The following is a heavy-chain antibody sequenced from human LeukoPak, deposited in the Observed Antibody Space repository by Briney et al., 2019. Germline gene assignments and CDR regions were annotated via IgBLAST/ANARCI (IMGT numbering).Heavy chain of an antibody. V-gene: IGHV3-33*01. CDR1: GFTFSSYG. CDR3: ARGSPGFDY. CDR2: IWYDGSNK. Sequence: GRPLRLSCAASGFTFSSYGMHWVRQAPGKGLEWVAVIWYDGSNKYYADSVKGRFTISRDNSKNTLYLQMNGLRAEDTAVYYCARGSPGFDYWGQGTLVTVSS. J-gene: IGHJ4*02.